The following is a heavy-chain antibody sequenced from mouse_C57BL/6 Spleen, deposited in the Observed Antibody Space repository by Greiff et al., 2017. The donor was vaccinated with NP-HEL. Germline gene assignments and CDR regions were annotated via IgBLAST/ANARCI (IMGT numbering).Heavy chain of an antibody. D-gene: IGHD2-5*01. Sequence: QVQLQQPGAELVKPGASVKLSCKASGYTFTSYWLQWVKQRPGQGLEWIGEIDPSDSYTNYNQKFKGKATLTVDTSSSTAYMQLSSLTSEDSAVYYCARRDSNYVTGFAYWGQGTLVTVSA. V-gene: IGHV1-50*01. CDR2: IDPSDSYT. CDR1: GYTFTSYW. J-gene: IGHJ3*01. CDR3: ARRDSNYVTGFAY.